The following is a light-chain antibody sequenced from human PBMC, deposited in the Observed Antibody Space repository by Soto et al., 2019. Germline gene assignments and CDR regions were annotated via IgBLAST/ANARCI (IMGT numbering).Light chain of an antibody. CDR2: EVS. V-gene: IGLV2-14*01. Sequence: QSVLTEPASVSESPGQSITISCTGTSSDVGAYNSVSWYQQHPGKAPKLMIYEVSNRPSGVSNRFSGSKSGNTASLTISGLQAEDEADYYCSSYTSSSTRVFGSGTKVTVL. CDR3: SSYTSSSTRV. J-gene: IGLJ1*01. CDR1: SSDVGAYNS.